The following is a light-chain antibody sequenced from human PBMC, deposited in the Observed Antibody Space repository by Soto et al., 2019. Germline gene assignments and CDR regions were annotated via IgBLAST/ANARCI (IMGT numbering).Light chain of an antibody. CDR3: QQYQSWPLT. Sequence: EIVMTQSPATLSLSPGEIATLSCRASQSVYSNLAWYQQNPGQTPRLLIYESSTRATGIPARFSGGGSGTEFTITISSLQSEDFADYFCQQYQSWPLTFGGGTKVEIK. V-gene: IGKV3-15*01. CDR1: QSVYSN. J-gene: IGKJ4*01. CDR2: ESS.